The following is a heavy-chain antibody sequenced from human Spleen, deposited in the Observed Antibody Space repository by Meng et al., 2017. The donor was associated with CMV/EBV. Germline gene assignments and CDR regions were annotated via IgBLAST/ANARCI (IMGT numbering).Heavy chain of an antibody. Sequence: QVPVQEAGPGLVKPSETLSLTGTVSGGSIRGYSWSWIRQPAGKGLEWIGRIYSSGSTNYNPSLKSRVTMSVDTSKNQFSLKLSSVTAADTAVYYCAREGVARVWFDPWGQGTLVTVSS. V-gene: IGHV4-4*07. J-gene: IGHJ5*02. CDR3: AREGVARVWFDP. CDR1: GGSIRGYS. CDR2: IYSSGST.